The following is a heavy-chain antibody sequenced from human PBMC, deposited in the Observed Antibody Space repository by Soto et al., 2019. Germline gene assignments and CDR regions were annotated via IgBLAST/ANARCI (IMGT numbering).Heavy chain of an antibody. J-gene: IGHJ4*02. Sequence: PSETLSLTCTVSGGSISRYYWSWIRQPPGKGLEWIGYIYYSGSTNYNPSLKSRVTISTMSNNKFSLELSSVTAADTAVYYCTRGLFSGSSYSGSWYYFDSWGQGTMVTVSS. CDR1: GGSISRYY. CDR3: TRGLFSGSSYSGSWYYFDS. D-gene: IGHD1-26*01. CDR2: IYYSGST. V-gene: IGHV4-59*12.